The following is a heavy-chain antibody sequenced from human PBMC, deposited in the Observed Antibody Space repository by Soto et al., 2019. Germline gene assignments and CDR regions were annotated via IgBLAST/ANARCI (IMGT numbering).Heavy chain of an antibody. CDR2: ISADGART. Sequence: EVQLLESGGGLVQPGGSLRLSCAASGFTFSSYSMTWVRQGPEKGLEWVSEISADGARTYYADSVKGRFTVSRDNSKNTVYLQMNSPRAEDTAVYYCAQNFDYWGQGTLVTVSS. CDR1: GFTFSSYS. CDR3: AQNFDY. J-gene: IGHJ4*02. V-gene: IGHV3-23*01.